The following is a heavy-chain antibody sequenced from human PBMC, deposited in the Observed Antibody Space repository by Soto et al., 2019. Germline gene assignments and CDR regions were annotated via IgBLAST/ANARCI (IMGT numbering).Heavy chain of an antibody. Sequence: GGALRLSCAASGFTFSSYAMSWVRQAPGKGLEWVSAISGSGGSTYYADSVKGRFTISRDNSKNTLYLQMNSLRAEDTAVYYCAQSGYYDFWSGYSYYMDVWGKGTTXTVSS. V-gene: IGHV3-23*01. J-gene: IGHJ6*03. CDR2: ISGSGGST. D-gene: IGHD3-3*01. CDR1: GFTFSSYA. CDR3: AQSGYYDFWSGYSYYMDV.